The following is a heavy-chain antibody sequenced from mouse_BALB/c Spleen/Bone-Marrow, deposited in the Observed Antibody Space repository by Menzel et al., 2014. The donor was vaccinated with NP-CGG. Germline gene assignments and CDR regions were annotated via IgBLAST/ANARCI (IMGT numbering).Heavy chain of an antibody. Sequence: QVQLQQSGAELVKPGASVKLSCRASGYTFTSYWMHWVKQRPGQGLEWIGEINPSNGRTNYNEKFKSMATLTVDKSSSTAYMQLSRLTSEDSAVFYCARIIYVSSYIIDFWGQGTSVTVSS. D-gene: IGHD1-1*01. CDR2: INPSNGRT. CDR1: GYTFTSYW. CDR3: ARIIYVSSYIIDF. J-gene: IGHJ4*01. V-gene: IGHV1S81*02.